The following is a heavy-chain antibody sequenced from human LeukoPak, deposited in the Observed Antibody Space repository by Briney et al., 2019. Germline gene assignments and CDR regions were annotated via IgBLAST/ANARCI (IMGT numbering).Heavy chain of an antibody. V-gene: IGHV4-4*02. CDR2: IYHSGST. J-gene: IGHJ3*02. CDR3: ARHTYSSGWPDAFDI. CDR1: GGSISSSNW. D-gene: IGHD6-19*01. Sequence: PSGTLSLTCAVSGGSISSSNWWSWVRQPPGKGLEWIGEIYHSGSTNYNPSLKSRVTISVDTSKNQFSLKLSSVTAADTAVYYCARHTYSSGWPDAFDIWGQGTMVTVSS.